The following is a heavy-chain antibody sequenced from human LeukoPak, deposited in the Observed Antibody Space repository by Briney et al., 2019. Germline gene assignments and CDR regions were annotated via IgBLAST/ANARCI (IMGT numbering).Heavy chain of an antibody. V-gene: IGHV3-23*01. D-gene: IGHD6-13*01. J-gene: IGHJ4*02. CDR2: ISGSGGST. CDR1: GFTFSSYA. Sequence: HPGGSLRLFCAASGFTFSSYAMSWVRQAPGKGLEWVSAISGSGGSTYYADSVKGRFTISRDNSKNTLYLQMNSLRAEDTAVYYCAKDGYSSSWYYFDYWGQGTLVTVSS. CDR3: AKDGYSSSWYYFDY.